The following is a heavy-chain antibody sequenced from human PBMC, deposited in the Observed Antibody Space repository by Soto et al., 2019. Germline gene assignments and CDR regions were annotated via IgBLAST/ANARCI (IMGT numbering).Heavy chain of an antibody. J-gene: IGHJ4*02. CDR2: IYYSGST. D-gene: IGHD3-22*01. CDR3: ARHYYDSSGYLGDY. Sequence: QVQLQESGPGLVKPSETLSLTCTVSGGSISSYYWSWIRQPPGKGLEWIGYIYYSGSTNYNPSLKSRVTISVDTSKNQFSLKLSSVTAADTAVYYCARHYYDSSGYLGDYWGQGTLVTVSS. V-gene: IGHV4-59*01. CDR1: GGSISSYY.